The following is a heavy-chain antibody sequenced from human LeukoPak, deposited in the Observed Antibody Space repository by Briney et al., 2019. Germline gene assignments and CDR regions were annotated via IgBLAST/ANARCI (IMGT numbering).Heavy chain of an antibody. V-gene: IGHV3-30*18. CDR1: GFTFSSYG. D-gene: IGHD6-13*01. CDR3: AKAREPYSSSWYYFDY. Sequence: GGSLRLSCAASGFTFSSYGMHWVRQAPGKGLEWVAVISYDGSNKYYADSVKGRFTISRDNSKNTLYPQMNSLRAEDTAVYYCAKAREPYSSSWYYFDYWGQGTLVTVSS. CDR2: ISYDGSNK. J-gene: IGHJ4*02.